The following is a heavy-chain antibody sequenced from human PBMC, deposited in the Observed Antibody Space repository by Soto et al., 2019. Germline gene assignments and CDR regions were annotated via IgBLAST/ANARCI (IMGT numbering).Heavy chain of an antibody. D-gene: IGHD5-12*01. CDR3: ARGQEGVVATH. Sequence: QVQLQQWGAGLLKPSETLSLNCAVTGGSLSGYYWSWIRQPPGKGLEWMGEVKDGGHTNYSPSRRGRVTISSDTSNNQFSLRLNSVTAADTGVYYCARGQEGVVATHWDQGSLVTVSS. J-gene: IGHJ4*02. CDR1: GGSLSGYY. CDR2: VKDGGHT. V-gene: IGHV4-34*01.